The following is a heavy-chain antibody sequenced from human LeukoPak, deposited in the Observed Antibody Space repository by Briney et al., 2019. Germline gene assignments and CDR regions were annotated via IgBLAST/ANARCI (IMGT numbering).Heavy chain of an antibody. J-gene: IGHJ4*02. Sequence: SETLSLTCTVSGGSISSYYWSWIRQPPGKGLEWIGYIYYSGSTNYNPSLKSRVTISVDTSKNQFSLKLSSVTAADTAVYYCATSHDSSGCDWGQGTLVTVSS. CDR2: IYYSGST. V-gene: IGHV4-59*01. CDR3: ATSHDSSGCD. CDR1: GGSISSYY. D-gene: IGHD3-22*01.